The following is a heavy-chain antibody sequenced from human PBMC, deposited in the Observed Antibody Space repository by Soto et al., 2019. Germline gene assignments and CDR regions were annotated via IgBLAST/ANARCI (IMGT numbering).Heavy chain of an antibody. Sequence: QVQLVQSGAEVKKPGSSVKVSCKASGGTFSSYAISWVRQAPGQGLEWMGGIIAIFGKANYAQKFQGRVTITADESTSTAYMELSSLRSEDTAVYYCASCGIGAAAGWGYNWFDPWGQGTLVTVSS. V-gene: IGHV1-69*01. CDR2: IIAIFGKA. CDR3: ASCGIGAAAGWGYNWFDP. J-gene: IGHJ5*02. CDR1: GGTFSSYA. D-gene: IGHD6-13*01.